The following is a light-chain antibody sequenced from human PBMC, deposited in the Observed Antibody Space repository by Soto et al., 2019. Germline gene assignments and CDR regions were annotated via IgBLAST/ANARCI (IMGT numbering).Light chain of an antibody. CDR3: CSYAGSYTHV. Sequence: QSALTQPRSVSGSPGQSVTISCTGTSSDVGTYNFVSWYQQHPGKAPKLIIYDVTKWPSGVPDRFSGSKSGNTASLTISGLQAEDEAEYYCCSYAGSYTHVFGTGTKVTVL. V-gene: IGLV2-11*01. CDR2: DVT. CDR1: SSDVGTYNF. J-gene: IGLJ1*01.